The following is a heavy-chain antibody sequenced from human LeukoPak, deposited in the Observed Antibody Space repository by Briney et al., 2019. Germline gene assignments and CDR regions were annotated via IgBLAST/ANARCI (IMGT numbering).Heavy chain of an antibody. Sequence: PSETLSLTCIVSGGSISVTNYYWGWIRQPPGKGLEWIGSIYYSGNTYYNSHLRSRVTISVDTSKNQFSLKLSSVTAADTAVYYCARTGGLPSPWGQGTLVTVSS. V-gene: IGHV4-39*07. J-gene: IGHJ5*02. D-gene: IGHD7-27*01. CDR2: IYYSGNT. CDR1: GGSISVTNYY. CDR3: ARTGGLPSP.